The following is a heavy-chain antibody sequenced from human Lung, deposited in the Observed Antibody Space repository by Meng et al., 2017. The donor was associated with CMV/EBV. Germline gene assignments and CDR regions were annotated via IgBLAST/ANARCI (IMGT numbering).Heavy chain of an antibody. CDR2: IFPGDSDI. CDR1: GYSFTTYW. CDR3: ARRGLPGYVPYGVDV. Sequence: ESLKISXKTSGYSFTTYWIVWVRQLPGKGLEWMGTIFPGDSDIRYSPSFQGQVTISGDRSISTAYLQWNSLKASDTAIYYYARRGLPGYVPYGVDVWGQGXTVTVSS. V-gene: IGHV5-51*01. J-gene: IGHJ6*02. D-gene: IGHD1-26*01.